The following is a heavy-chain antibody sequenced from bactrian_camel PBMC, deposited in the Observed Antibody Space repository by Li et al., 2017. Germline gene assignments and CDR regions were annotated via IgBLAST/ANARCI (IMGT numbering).Heavy chain of an antibody. CDR1: GYTDSAFC. CDR3: ARTVVGDASY. D-gene: IGHD1*01. V-gene: IGHV3S6*01. Sequence: HVQLVESGGGSVHAGGSLTLSCITSGYTDSAFCMGWVRQAPGKGLEWVSRIHGGGTFTDYADSVKGRFTISRDNAQKTLYLQMNNLKPEDTAVYYCARTVVGDASYWGQGTQVTVS. CDR2: IHGGGTFT. J-gene: IGHJ4*01.